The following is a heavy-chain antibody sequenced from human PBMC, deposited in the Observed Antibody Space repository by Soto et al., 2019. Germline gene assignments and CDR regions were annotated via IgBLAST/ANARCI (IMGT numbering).Heavy chain of an antibody. V-gene: IGHV1-2*02. CDR1: GYTFTGYY. CDR2: INPNSGGT. Sequence: ASVKVSCKASGYTFTGYYMHWVRQAPGQGLEWMGWINPNSGGTNYAQKFQGKVTMTRDTSISTAYMELSRLRSEDTAVYYCARAVTIVRGVIITSTKSYYYYGMDVWGQGTMVTVSS. D-gene: IGHD3-10*01. CDR3: ARAVTIVRGVIITSTKSYYYYGMDV. J-gene: IGHJ6*02.